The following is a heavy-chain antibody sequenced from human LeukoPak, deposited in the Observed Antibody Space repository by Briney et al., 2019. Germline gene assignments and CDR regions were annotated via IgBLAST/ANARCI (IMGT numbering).Heavy chain of an antibody. CDR1: GGTFSSYA. Sequence: SVKVSCKASGGTFSSYAISGVRQAPGQGLEWMGGIIHSCGKANYAQKFQDRVRITTDESTSTAYMELSSLRSEDTAVYYCARDAVDIVVVPAAIGTVTTHYYYYMDVWGKGTTVTVSS. J-gene: IGHJ6*03. D-gene: IGHD2-2*01. V-gene: IGHV1-69*05. CDR2: IIHSCGKA. CDR3: ARDAVDIVVVPAAIGTVTTHYYYYMDV.